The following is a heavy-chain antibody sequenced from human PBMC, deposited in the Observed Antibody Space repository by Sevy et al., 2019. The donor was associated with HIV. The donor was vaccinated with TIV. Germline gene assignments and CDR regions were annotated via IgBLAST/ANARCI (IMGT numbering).Heavy chain of an antibody. CDR2: IYHSGST. CDR3: ARGLYYYDSSVSF. D-gene: IGHD3-22*01. Sequence: SETLSLTCAVSGSSISSGNWWSWVRQPPEKGLEWIGEIYHSGSTTYNPSLKSRVTISVDKSKNEFSLKLSSLTAADTAVYYCARGLYYYDSSVSFWGQGSLVTVSS. CDR1: GSSISSGNW. J-gene: IGHJ4*02. V-gene: IGHV4-4*02.